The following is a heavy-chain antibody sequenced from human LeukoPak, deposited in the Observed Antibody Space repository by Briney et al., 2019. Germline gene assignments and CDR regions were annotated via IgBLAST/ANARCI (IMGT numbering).Heavy chain of an antibody. CDR1: GFTFSSYW. CDR3: ARGTDDIDI. CDR2: IDSDGSTT. V-gene: IGHV3-74*01. Sequence: GGSLRLSCAAFGFTFSSYWMHWVCQAPGKGLVWVSRIDSDGSTTNYADSVKGRFSISRFNAKETLYLQMNSLRVEDTAVYYCARGTDDIDIWGQGTLVTVSS. J-gene: IGHJ3*02. D-gene: IGHD3-9*01.